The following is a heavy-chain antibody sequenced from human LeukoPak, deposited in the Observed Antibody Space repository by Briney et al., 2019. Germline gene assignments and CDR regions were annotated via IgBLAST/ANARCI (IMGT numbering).Heavy chain of an antibody. D-gene: IGHD3-22*01. CDR3: AKDPYYYDSSGYYYCFDY. V-gene: IGHV3-30*02. J-gene: IGHJ4*02. Sequence: GGSLRLSCAASGFTFSSYGMHWVRQAPGKGLEWVAFIRYDGSNKYYADSVKGRFTISRDNSKNTLYLQMNSLRAEDTAVYYCAKDPYYYDSSGYYYCFDYWGQGTLVTVSS. CDR2: IRYDGSNK. CDR1: GFTFSSYG.